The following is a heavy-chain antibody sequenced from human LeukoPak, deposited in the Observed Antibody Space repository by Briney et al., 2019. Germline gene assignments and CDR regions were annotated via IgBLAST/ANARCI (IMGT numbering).Heavy chain of an antibody. J-gene: IGHJ5*01. Sequence: GGSLRLFCSASGFTFKSYAMHWVRQAPGKGLEYVSSINTNGANTYYADSVKGRFTISRDNPRNTVYVQMNSLTPEDTAVYYCVKGLDYSSSQLDSWGQGTLVTVSS. CDR2: INTNGANT. V-gene: IGHV3-64*05. D-gene: IGHD6-6*01. CDR3: VKGLDYSSSQLDS. CDR1: GFTFKSYA.